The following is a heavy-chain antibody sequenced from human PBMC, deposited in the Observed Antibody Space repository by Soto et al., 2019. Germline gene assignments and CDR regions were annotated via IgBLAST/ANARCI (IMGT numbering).Heavy chain of an antibody. V-gene: IGHV2-5*02. J-gene: IGHJ3*02. CDR3: AHTKAPLYYDYIWGSYRPVAFDI. CDR2: IYWDDDK. CDR1: GFSLSTSGVG. D-gene: IGHD3-16*02. Sequence: SGPTLVNPTQTLTLTCTFSGFSLSTSGVGVGWIRQPPGKALEWLALIYWDDDKRYSPSLKSRLTITKDTSKNQVVLTMTNMDTVDTATYYCAHTKAPLYYDYIWGSYRPVAFDIWGQGTMVTVSS.